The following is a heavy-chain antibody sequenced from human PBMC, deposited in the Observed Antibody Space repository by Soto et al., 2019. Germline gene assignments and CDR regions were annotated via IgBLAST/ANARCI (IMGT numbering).Heavy chain of an antibody. V-gene: IGHV3-21*06. Sequence: EVQLVESGGGLVKPEESLRLSCAASGFSFSSYNMKWVRQAPGKGLEWVSSISTSGSYIFYAGSVRGRFTIFRDDAKNSLHLQMNSLKVEDTAVYYCATIGDRDGFDIWGQGTRVIVSS. D-gene: IGHD4-17*01. CDR1: GFSFSSYN. CDR3: ATIGDRDGFDI. CDR2: ISTSGSYI. J-gene: IGHJ3*02.